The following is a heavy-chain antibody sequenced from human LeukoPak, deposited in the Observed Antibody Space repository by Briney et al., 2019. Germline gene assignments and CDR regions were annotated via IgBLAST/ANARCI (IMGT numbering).Heavy chain of an antibody. CDR2: ISAYNGNT. CDR1: GYTFTSYG. Sequence: ASVKVSCKASGYTFTSYGISWVRQAPGQGLEWMGWISAYNGNTNYAQRLQGRVTMTTDTSTSTAYMELRSLRSDDTAVYYCARDSYDFWSGCSTIDYWGQGTLVTVSS. D-gene: IGHD3-3*01. V-gene: IGHV1-18*01. CDR3: ARDSYDFWSGCSTIDY. J-gene: IGHJ4*02.